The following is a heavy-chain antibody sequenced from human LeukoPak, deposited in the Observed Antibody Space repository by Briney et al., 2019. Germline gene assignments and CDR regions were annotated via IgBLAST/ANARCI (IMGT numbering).Heavy chain of an antibody. CDR1: GGSFSGYY. CDR2: INHSGST. CDR3: ARGSSSYYDISGYYYGAWYFAN. Sequence: SETLSLTCAVYGGSFSGYYWSWIRQPPGKGLEWIGEINHSGSTNYNPSLKSRVTISVDTSENQFSLKLSSVTAADTAVYYCARGSSSYYDISGYYYGAWYFANWAQGTLVTVSS. J-gene: IGHJ4*02. D-gene: IGHD3-22*01. V-gene: IGHV4-34*01.